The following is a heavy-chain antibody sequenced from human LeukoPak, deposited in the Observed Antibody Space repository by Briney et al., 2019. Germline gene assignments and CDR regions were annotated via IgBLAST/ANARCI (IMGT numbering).Heavy chain of an antibody. J-gene: IGHJ4*02. CDR2: IYTGDSDT. CDR3: ARQFDYGDYEGGYFDY. D-gene: IGHD4-17*01. Sequence: GESLKISCKGSGYSFTSYWIGWVRQMPGKGLEWMWIIYTGDSDTRYSPSFQGQVTISADKSISTAYLQWSSLKASDTAMYYCARQFDYGDYEGGYFDYWGQGTLVTVSS. V-gene: IGHV5-51*01. CDR1: GYSFTSYW.